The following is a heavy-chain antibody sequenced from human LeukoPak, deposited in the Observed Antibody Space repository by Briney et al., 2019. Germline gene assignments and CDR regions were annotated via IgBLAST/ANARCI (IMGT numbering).Heavy chain of an antibody. J-gene: IGHJ4*02. D-gene: IGHD6-13*01. Sequence: SETLSLTCTVSGGSMSSYYWSWIRQPPGKGLEWIGYIFYSGSTNYNPSLKSRVTVSVDTSKNQFSLKLSSVTAADTAVYYCARLRKAAGVYHFDYWGQGTLVTVSS. CDR3: ARLRKAAGVYHFDY. CDR2: IFYSGST. CDR1: GGSMSSYY. V-gene: IGHV4-59*08.